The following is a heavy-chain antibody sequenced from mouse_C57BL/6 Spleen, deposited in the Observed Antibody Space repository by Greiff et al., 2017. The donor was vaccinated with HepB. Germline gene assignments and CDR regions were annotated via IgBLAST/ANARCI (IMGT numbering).Heavy chain of an antibody. Sequence: EVKLQESGAELVKPGASVKLSCTASGFNIKDYYMHWVKQRTEQGLEWIGRIDPEDGETKYAPKFQGKATITADTSSNTAYLQLSSLTSEDTAVYYCARNWDEGAYWGQGTLVTVSA. CDR2: IDPEDGET. V-gene: IGHV14-2*01. J-gene: IGHJ3*01. CDR1: GFNIKDYY. D-gene: IGHD4-1*01. CDR3: ARNWDEGAY.